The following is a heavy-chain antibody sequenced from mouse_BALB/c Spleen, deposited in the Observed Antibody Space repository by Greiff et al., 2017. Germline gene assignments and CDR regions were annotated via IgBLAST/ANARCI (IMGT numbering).Heavy chain of an antibody. CDR2: IRNKANGYTT. V-gene: IGHV7-3*02. D-gene: IGHD2-4*01. CDR3: ARDRDYDYDAWYFDV. J-gene: IGHJ1*01. CDR1: GFTFTDYY. Sequence: DVMLVESGGGLVQPGGSLRLSCATSGFTFTDYYMSWVRQPPGKALEWLGFIRNKANGYTTEYSASVKGRFTISRDNSQSILYLQMNTLRAEDSATYYCARDRDYDYDAWYFDVWGAGTTVTVSS.